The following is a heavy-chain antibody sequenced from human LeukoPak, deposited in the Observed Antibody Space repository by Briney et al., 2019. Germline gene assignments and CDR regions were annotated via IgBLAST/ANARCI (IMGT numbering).Heavy chain of an antibody. D-gene: IGHD3-3*01. J-gene: IGHJ6*04. V-gene: IGHV4-38-2*02. Sequence: KTSETLSLTCTVSGYSISSGYYWGWIRQPPGKGLEWIGSIYYSGSTYYNPSLKSRVTISVDTSKNQFSLKLSSVTAADTAVYYCARFLEWATLDVWGKGTTVTVSS. CDR1: GYSISSGYY. CDR3: ARFLEWATLDV. CDR2: IYYSGST.